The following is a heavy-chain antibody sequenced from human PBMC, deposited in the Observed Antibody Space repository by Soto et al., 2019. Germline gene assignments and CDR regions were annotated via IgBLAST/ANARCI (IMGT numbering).Heavy chain of an antibody. CDR1: SGSISSSNW. CDR2: IYHSGST. Sequence: SETLSLTCAVSSGSISSSNWWSWVRQPPGKGLEWIGEIYHSGSTNYNPSLKSRVTKSVDKSKNQFSLKLSSVTAADTAVYYCARGAIAVAGTTFDYWGQGTLVTVSS. CDR3: ARGAIAVAGTTFDY. D-gene: IGHD6-19*01. V-gene: IGHV4-4*02. J-gene: IGHJ4*02.